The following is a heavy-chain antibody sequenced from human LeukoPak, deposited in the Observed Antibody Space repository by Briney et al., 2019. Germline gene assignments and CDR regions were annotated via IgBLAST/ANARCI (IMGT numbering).Heavy chain of an antibody. V-gene: IGHV3-23*01. CDR3: AKPGIIVPAAIGYYFDY. CDR1: GFTFSSYA. Sequence: PGGSLRLSCAAPGFTFSSYAMSWFHQAPGKGLEWVSAITSSGGTTYYADSVKGRFTISRENSKNTLYLKMNRLGAEDTAVYFCAKPGIIVPAAIGYYFDYWGQGTLVTVSS. D-gene: IGHD2-2*01. CDR2: ITSSGGTT. J-gene: IGHJ4*02.